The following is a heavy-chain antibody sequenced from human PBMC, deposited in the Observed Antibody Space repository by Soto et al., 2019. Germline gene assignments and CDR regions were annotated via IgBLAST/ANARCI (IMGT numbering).Heavy chain of an antibody. Sequence: CEKRLISACAGSIKKMSGKGLEWMGIIYPGDSDTRYSPSFQGQVTISADKSISTAYLQWSSLKASDTAMYYFARPQAYYSAALAMWGHGT. V-gene: IGHV5-51*07. D-gene: IGHD4-4*01. J-gene: IGHJ3*02. CDR2: IYPGDSDT. CDR1: EKRLISAC. CDR3: ARPQAYYSAALAM.